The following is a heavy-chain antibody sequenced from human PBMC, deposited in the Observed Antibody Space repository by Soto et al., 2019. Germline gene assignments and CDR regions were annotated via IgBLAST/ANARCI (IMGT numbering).Heavy chain of an antibody. J-gene: IGHJ6*02. Sequence: GGSLGLACAASGFTFSSYAMHWVRQAPGKGLEWVAVISYDGSNKYYADSVKGRFTISRDNSKNTLYLQMSSLRAEDTAVYYCARDLVRKVGAPPYYYYVMAVWGHGTTVTVTS. V-gene: IGHV3-30-3*01. CDR2: ISYDGSNK. D-gene: IGHD1-26*01. CDR3: ARDLVRKVGAPPYYYYVMAV. CDR1: GFTFSSYA.